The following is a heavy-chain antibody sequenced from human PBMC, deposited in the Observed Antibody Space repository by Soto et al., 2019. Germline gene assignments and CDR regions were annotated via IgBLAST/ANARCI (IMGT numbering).Heavy chain of an antibody. D-gene: IGHD2-15*01. CDR1: GFTFSGDS. CDR2: ISSSSTYI. V-gene: IGHV3-21*06. J-gene: IGHJ4*02. Sequence: GGSLRLSCAASGFTFSGDSMNWVRQAPGKGLEWVSSISSSSTYIYYADSVKGRFTISRDNAKNSLYLQMNSLRAEDTAVYYCARDMHCSGGRCYSDWGQGTLVTVSS. CDR3: ARDMHCSGGRCYSD.